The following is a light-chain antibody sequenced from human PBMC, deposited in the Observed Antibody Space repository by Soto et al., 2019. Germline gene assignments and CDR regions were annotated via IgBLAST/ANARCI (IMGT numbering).Light chain of an antibody. V-gene: IGKV1-27*01. CDR3: HQYVISPPT. CDR2: LAS. Sequence: DIQMTQSPTSLSASVGDRVTITCRASEDISSYLAWYQKKPGKVPRPLIFLASSLQSGVPSRFSGSGSGTHFTLIISSLEPEDFAVFYCHQYVISPPTFGPGTKVDIK. CDR1: EDISSY. J-gene: IGKJ1*01.